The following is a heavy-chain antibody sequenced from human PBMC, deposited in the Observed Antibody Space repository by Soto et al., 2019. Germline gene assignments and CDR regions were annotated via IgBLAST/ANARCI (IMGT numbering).Heavy chain of an antibody. CDR1: GFTFSSYG. D-gene: IGHD5-18*01. CDR3: AREGDSDGQSGDYYYYGMDV. V-gene: IGHV3-33*01. CDR2: IWYDGSNK. J-gene: IGHJ6*02. Sequence: QVQLVESGGGVVQPGRSLRLSCAASGFTFSSYGMHWVRQAPGKGLEWVAVIWYDGSNKYYADSVKGRFTISRDNSKNTLYLQMNSLRAEDTAVYYCAREGDSDGQSGDYYYYGMDVWGQGTTVTVSS.